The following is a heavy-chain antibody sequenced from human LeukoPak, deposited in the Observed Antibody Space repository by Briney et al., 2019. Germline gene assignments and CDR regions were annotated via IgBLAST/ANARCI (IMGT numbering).Heavy chain of an antibody. D-gene: IGHD3-10*01. CDR3: TTYPITMVRGVIITA. Sequence: GGSLRLSCAASGFTFSNAWMSWVRQAPGKGLEWVGRIKSKTDGGTTDYAAPVKGRFTISRDDSKNTVYLQMNSLKTEDTAVYYCTTYPITMVRGVIITAWGQGTLVTVSS. CDR2: IKSKTDGGTT. V-gene: IGHV3-15*01. CDR1: GFTFSNAW. J-gene: IGHJ5*02.